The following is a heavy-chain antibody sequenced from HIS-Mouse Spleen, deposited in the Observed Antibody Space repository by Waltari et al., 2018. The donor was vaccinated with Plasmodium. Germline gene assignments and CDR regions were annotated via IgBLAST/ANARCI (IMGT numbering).Heavy chain of an antibody. CDR3: AKSSKGTGDLWDY. Sequence: LQLQESGPRLVKPSETLSLTCTVSGGSISSSSYYWGWIRQPPGKGLEWVSAISGRGGSTYYADSVKGRFTISRDNSKNTLYLQMNSLRAEDTAVYYCAKSSKGTGDLWDYWGQGTLVTVSS. J-gene: IGHJ4*02. V-gene: IGHV3-23*01. CDR2: ISGRGGST. CDR1: GGSISSSSYY. D-gene: IGHD7-27*01.